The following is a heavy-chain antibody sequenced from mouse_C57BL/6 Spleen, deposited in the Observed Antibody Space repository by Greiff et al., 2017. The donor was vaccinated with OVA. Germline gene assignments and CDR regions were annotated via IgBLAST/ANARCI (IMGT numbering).Heavy chain of an antibody. Sequence: LVESGPELVKPGASVKISCKASGYAFSSSWMNWVKQRPGKGLEWIGRIYPGDGDTNYNGKFKGKATLTADKSSSTAYMQLSSLTSEDSAVYFCASTTVVAHWYFDVWGTGTTVTVSS. CDR2: IYPGDGDT. V-gene: IGHV1-82*01. D-gene: IGHD1-1*01. J-gene: IGHJ1*03. CDR1: GYAFSSSW. CDR3: ASTTVVAHWYFDV.